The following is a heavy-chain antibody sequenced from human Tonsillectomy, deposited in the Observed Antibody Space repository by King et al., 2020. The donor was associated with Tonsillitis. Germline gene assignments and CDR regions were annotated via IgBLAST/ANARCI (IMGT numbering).Heavy chain of an antibody. J-gene: IGHJ4*02. D-gene: IGHD2/OR15-2a*01. CDR3: ARQGADDGSTLYRYFDS. Sequence: VQLVDFRGGLVQSGGSLRLSCAASKFTFRDHWMTWVRQAPGKGLEWVANIRHDGSDKKYADSVKGRFSISRDNAKNSLYLQMNSLTVEDTAVYYCARQGADDGSTLYRYFDSGSQGALVTVSS. V-gene: IGHV3-7*01. CDR2: IRHDGSDK. CDR1: KFTFRDHW.